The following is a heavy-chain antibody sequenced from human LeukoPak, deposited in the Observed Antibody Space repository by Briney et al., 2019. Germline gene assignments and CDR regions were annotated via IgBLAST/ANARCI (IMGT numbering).Heavy chain of an antibody. V-gene: IGHV4-39*01. CDR1: GGSISSSSYY. D-gene: IGHD3-22*01. CDR2: IYYSGTA. CDR3: VRLQYYYDSSGPPKPFDY. J-gene: IGHJ4*02. Sequence: PSETLSLTCTVSGGSISSSSYYWGWIRQPPGKGLEWIGSIYYSGTAYYNPSLKSRVTISVDTSKNQLSLKLSSVTAADTAVYYCVRLQYYYDSSGPPKPFDYWGQGTLVTVSS.